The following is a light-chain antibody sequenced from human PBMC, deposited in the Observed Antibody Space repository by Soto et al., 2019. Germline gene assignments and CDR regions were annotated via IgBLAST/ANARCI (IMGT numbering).Light chain of an antibody. CDR1: SSDVGGYNY. CDR3: SSYVGRFVV. CDR2: DVS. Sequence: QSVLTQPRSVSGSPGQSVTISCTGTSSDVGGYNYVSWYQQHPGKAPKLMIYDVSKRPSGVPDRFSGSKSGNTASLTISGLQAEDEADYYCSSYVGRFVVFGGGTKLTVL. V-gene: IGLV2-11*01. J-gene: IGLJ2*01.